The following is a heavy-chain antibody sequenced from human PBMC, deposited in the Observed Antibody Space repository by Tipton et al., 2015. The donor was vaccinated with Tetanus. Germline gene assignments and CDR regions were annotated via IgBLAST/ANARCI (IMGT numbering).Heavy chain of an antibody. CDR1: GDSITSSKYS. V-gene: IGHV4-30-2*01. Sequence: TLSLTCTVSGDSITSSKYSWNWIRQPPGKGLEWIGYVYHTGSTYYKPSLKSRVTMSVDRSMNQFSLNLNSVTAADTAVYYCARGHLRGIVVAVFDSWGQGTLVSVSS. CDR3: ARGHLRGIVVAVFDS. J-gene: IGHJ4*02. CDR2: VYHTGST. D-gene: IGHD2-15*01.